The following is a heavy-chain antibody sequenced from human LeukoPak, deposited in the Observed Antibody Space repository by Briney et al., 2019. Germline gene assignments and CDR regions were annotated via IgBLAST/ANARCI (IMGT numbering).Heavy chain of an antibody. CDR3: AREASSGIDAFDI. D-gene: IGHD6-19*01. CDR2: ISAYNGNT. CDR1: GYTFSNYA. J-gene: IGHJ3*02. Sequence: ASVKVSCKASGYTFSNYAISWVRQAPGQGLEWMGWISAYNGNTNYAPKLQGRVTMTTDTSTSAAYMELRSLRSDDTAVYYCAREASSGIDAFDIWGQGTMVTVSS. V-gene: IGHV1-18*01.